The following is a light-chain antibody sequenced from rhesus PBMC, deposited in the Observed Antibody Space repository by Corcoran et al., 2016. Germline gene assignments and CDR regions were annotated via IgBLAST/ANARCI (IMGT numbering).Light chain of an antibody. Sequence: EIVMTQSPATLSLSPGETATISCRTSQSVSSYVAWYQQKPGQAPRLLIYGASRRANGIPDRFSGRGSVTDFTLTISSLEPEDFAVYYCQETSNLFTFGPGTKLDIK. CDR1: QSVSSY. CDR2: GAS. CDR3: QETSNLFT. V-gene: IGKV3-31*02. J-gene: IGKJ3*01.